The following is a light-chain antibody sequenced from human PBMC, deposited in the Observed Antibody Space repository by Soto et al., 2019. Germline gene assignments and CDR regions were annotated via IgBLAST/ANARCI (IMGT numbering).Light chain of an antibody. CDR3: VGYTSMIXFYV. V-gene: IGLV2-14*01. CDR2: EVS. CDR1: SSDVGDYNY. J-gene: IGLJ1*01. Sequence: QSALSQPASVSGSPGQSITISCTGTSSDVGDYNYFYWYQQHPGKSPKLIIFEVSDRPSGVSNRFSGSKSGNTASLTISGLQDEDEDDYYCVGYTSMIXFYVVGTGTKVXV.